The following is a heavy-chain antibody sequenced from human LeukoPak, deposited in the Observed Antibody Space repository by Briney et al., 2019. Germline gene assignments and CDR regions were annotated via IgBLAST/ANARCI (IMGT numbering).Heavy chain of an antibody. V-gene: IGHV1-69*04. CDR2: IIPILGIA. CDR3: ARDVSYYYGSGIDY. CDR1: GGTFSSYA. D-gene: IGHD3-10*01. Sequence: SVTVSCKASGGTFSSYAVSWVRQAPGQGLEWMGRIIPILGIANYAQKFQGRVTITADKSTSTAYMELSSLRSEDTAVYYCARDVSYYYGSGIDYWGQGTLVTVSS. J-gene: IGHJ4*02.